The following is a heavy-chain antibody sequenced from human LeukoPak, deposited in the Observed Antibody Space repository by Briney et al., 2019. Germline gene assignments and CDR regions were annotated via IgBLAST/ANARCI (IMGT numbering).Heavy chain of an antibody. CDR3: AKVKMDSGSVGFDD. D-gene: IGHD1-26*01. CDR2: ISSSGGST. CDR1: GFTVSSYS. Sequence: TGGSLRLSCAASGFTVSSYSMSWVRQAPGKGLEWVSAISSSGGSTYYADSGKRRFTISKDNYKNTLFLQMNNLRVEDTAIYYCAKVKMDSGSVGFDDWGQGTLVTVSS. V-gene: IGHV3-23*01. J-gene: IGHJ4*02.